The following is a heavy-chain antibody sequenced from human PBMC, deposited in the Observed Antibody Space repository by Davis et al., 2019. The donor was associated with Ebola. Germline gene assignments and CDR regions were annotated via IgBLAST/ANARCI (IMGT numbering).Heavy chain of an antibody. D-gene: IGHD1-26*01. Sequence: SVKVSCKASGGTFTSYTFSWVRQAPGQGLEWMGRITPNLDLVHDAAKFKGRVTITADKSATTVYMELSSLRSEDTATYYCATGTGILGTSWLDPWGQGTLVFVSS. CDR2: ITPNLDLV. CDR3: ATGTGILGTSWLDP. J-gene: IGHJ5*02. CDR1: GGTFTSYT. V-gene: IGHV1-69*02.